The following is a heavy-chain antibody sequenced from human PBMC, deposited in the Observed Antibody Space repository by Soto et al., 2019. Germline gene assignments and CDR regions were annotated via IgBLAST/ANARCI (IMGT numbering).Heavy chain of an antibody. Sequence: SETLSLTCAVYGGSFSGYYWSWIRQPPGKGLEWIGEINHSGSTNYNPSLKSRVTISVDTSKNQFSLKLSSVTAADTAVYYCARVGPWVPYYYDSSPYTFENWFDPWGQGTLVTVSS. CDR3: ARVGPWVPYYYDSSPYTFENWFDP. CDR1: GGSFSGYY. D-gene: IGHD3-22*01. V-gene: IGHV4-34*01. CDR2: INHSGST. J-gene: IGHJ5*02.